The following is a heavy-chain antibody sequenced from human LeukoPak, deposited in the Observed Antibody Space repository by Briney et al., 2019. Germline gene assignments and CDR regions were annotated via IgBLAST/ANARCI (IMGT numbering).Heavy chain of an antibody. CDR1: GDSISSYY. D-gene: IGHD3-10*01. CDR2: IFTSGTT. V-gene: IGHV4-4*07. J-gene: IGHJ2*01. Sequence: PSETLSLTCTVSGDSISSYYWSWIRQPAGKGLEWIGRIFTSGTTKYNPSLTSGVAMSVETSQNHFSLTLTSMTAADTAVYYCARLRRTVRGIWYFDLWGRGTLVTVSS. CDR3: ARLRRTVRGIWYFDL.